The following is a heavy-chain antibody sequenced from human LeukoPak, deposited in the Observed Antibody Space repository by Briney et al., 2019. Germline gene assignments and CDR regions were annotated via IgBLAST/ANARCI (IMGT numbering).Heavy chain of an antibody. V-gene: IGHV3-53*01. Sequence: PGGSLRLSCAASGFTVSTNYMNWVRQAPGKGLEWVSVVYSGGSTYYADSVKGRSTISRDNSKNTLYLQMSSLRAEDTAVYYCARGGYSSGWYRDWGQGTLVTVSS. CDR2: VYSGGST. D-gene: IGHD6-19*01. CDR1: GFTVSTNY. J-gene: IGHJ4*02. CDR3: ARGGYSSGWYRD.